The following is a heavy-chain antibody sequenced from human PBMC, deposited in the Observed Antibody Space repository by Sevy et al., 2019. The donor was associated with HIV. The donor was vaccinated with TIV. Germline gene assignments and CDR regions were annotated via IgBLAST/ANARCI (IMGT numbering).Heavy chain of an antibody. V-gene: IGHV3-33*01. CDR3: ARSNDHYYDSSGYHYYFDY. CDR2: IWYDGSNK. J-gene: IGHJ4*02. D-gene: IGHD3-22*01. Sequence: GGSLRLSCAASGFTFSSYGMHWVRQAPGKGLEWVAVIWYDGSNKYYADSVKGRFTISRDNSKNTLYLQMNSLRAEDTAVYYCARSNDHYYDSSGYHYYFDYWGQGTLVTVSS. CDR1: GFTFSSYG.